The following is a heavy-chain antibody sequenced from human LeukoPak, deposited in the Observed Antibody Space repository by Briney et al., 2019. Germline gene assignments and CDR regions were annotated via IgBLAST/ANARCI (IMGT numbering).Heavy chain of an antibody. CDR3: AKRIEYYYGMDV. Sequence: PGRSLRLSCAASGFTFSRPDMHWVRQAPGRGMEWVALISYDGTNKYYGDSVKGRFTISRDNSKNTLYLQMNSLRPEDTAVYYCAKRIEYYYGMDVWGQGNTVTVSS. V-gene: IGHV3-30*18. D-gene: IGHD1-26*01. CDR1: GFTFSRPD. CDR2: ISYDGTNK. J-gene: IGHJ6*02.